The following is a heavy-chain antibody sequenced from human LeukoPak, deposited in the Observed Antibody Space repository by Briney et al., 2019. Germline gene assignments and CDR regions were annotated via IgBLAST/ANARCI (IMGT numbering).Heavy chain of an antibody. J-gene: IGHJ5*02. CDR1: GGSISSGGYF. Sequence: SETLPLTCTVSGGSISSGGYFWSWVRQPPGKGLEFLGYIYDSVSTYYNSALKSRVSISVDRSKNQFSLKLTSVTAAETAVYYCARSWHGSGTLDWFDPWGQGTLVTVSS. D-gene: IGHD3-10*01. CDR2: IYDSVST. V-gene: IGHV4-30-2*01. CDR3: ARSWHGSGTLDWFDP.